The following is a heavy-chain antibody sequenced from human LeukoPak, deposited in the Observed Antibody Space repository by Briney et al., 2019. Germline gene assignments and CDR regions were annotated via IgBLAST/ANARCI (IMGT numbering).Heavy chain of an antibody. D-gene: IGHD5-24*01. Sequence: KPSETLSLTCTVSGGSISSSSYYWGWIRQPPGKGLEWIGTIHGGGSTNYNPSLKSRLTISVDKSKNQFSLKLSSVTAADTAVYYCARVSSMATMGDIDYWGQGILVTVSS. J-gene: IGHJ4*02. CDR3: ARVSSMATMGDIDY. V-gene: IGHV4-39*07. CDR1: GGSISSSSYY. CDR2: IHGGGST.